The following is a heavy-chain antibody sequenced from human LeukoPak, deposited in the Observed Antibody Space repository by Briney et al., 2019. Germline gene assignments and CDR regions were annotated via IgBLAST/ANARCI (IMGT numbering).Heavy chain of an antibody. CDR2: INPNSGGT. D-gene: IGHD6-19*01. J-gene: IGHJ3*02. V-gene: IGHV1-2*02. Sequence: ASVKVSCKASGYTFTCYYMHWVRQAPGQGLEWRGWINPNSGGTNYAQKFQGRVTMTRDTSISTAYMELSRLRSDDTAVYYCARAQGGSGWYSPFDIWGQGTMVTVSS. CDR3: ARAQGGSGWYSPFDI. CDR1: GYTFTCYY.